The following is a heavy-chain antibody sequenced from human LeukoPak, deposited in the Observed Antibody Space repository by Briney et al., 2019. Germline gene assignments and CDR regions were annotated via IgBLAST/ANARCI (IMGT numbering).Heavy chain of an antibody. CDR1: GFTFSNAW. CDR2: IKRKTDGGTT. J-gene: IGHJ3*02. D-gene: IGHD2-21*02. Sequence: AGGSLRLSCAASGFTFSNAWMSWVRQAPGKGLEWVSRIKRKTDGGTTDYAAPVKGRFTISRDDSKNMLYLQMNSLKNEDTAVYYCTTDSVTARRDDAFDIWGQGTVTVSS. V-gene: IGHV3-15*01. CDR3: TTDSVTARRDDAFDI.